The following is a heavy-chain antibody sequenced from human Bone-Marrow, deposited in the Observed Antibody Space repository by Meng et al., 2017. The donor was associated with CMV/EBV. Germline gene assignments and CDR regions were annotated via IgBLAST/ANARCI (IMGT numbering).Heavy chain of an antibody. CDR1: GCSISSSSYY. CDR3: ARHSTVTTCQFDY. D-gene: IGHD4-17*01. V-gene: IGHV4-39*01. J-gene: IGHJ4*02. CDR2: VYNSGNT. Sequence: SGCSISSSSYYWGWIRQPPGKGLEWIGSVYNSGNTYYNASLKSRVTISVDTSKNQFSLKLSSVTATDTAVYYCARHSTVTTCQFDYWGQGTLVTVSS.